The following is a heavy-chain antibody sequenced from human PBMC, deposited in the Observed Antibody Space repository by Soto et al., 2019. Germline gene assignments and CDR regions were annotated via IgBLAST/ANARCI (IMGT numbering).Heavy chain of an antibody. CDR3: AKGRGAGGHCDD. D-gene: IGHD2-15*01. CDR1: GFTFSSYA. Sequence: DVQSLEAGGGVVQPEGSMKLSCAASGFTFSSYAMGWVRQGPGKGLEWVAVVSIGGSTHFTDSGRGRSSLSRAKSKSMLPLQLNTPPDDGMGVYFCAKGRGAGGHCDDWGQAAVATVSS. CDR2: VSIGGST. J-gene: IGHJ4*02. V-gene: IGHV3-23*01.